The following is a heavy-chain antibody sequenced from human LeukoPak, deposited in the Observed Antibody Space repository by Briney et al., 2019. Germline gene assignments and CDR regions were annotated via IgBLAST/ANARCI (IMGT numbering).Heavy chain of an antibody. CDR1: GFTFDDYG. V-gene: IGHV3-23*01. CDR3: AKDPLWFGESEFDY. D-gene: IGHD3-10*01. J-gene: IGHJ4*02. Sequence: PGGSLRLSCAASGFTFDDYGMNWVRRVPGKGLEWVSAISGSGGSTYYADSVKGRFTISRDNSKNTLYLQMNSLRAEDTAVYYCAKDPLWFGESEFDYWGQGTLVTVSS. CDR2: ISGSGGST.